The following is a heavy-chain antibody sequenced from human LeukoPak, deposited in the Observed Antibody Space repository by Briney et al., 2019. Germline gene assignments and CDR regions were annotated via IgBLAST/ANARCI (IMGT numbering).Heavy chain of an antibody. CDR2: IYYSGST. J-gene: IGHJ4*02. Sequence: SETLSLTCTVSGGSISNYYWSWIRQPPGKGLEWIGYIYYSGSTNYNPSLKSRLTISVDTPKNHFSLRLTSVTAADTAVYYCARHSETCSGGSCFLDYFDSWGQGTLVTVSS. D-gene: IGHD2-15*01. CDR1: GGSISNYY. V-gene: IGHV4-59*08. CDR3: ARHSETCSGGSCFLDYFDS.